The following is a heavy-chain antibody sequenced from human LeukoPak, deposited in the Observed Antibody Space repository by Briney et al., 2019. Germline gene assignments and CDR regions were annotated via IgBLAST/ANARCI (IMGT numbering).Heavy chain of an antibody. D-gene: IGHD6-19*01. CDR2: IWYDGSNK. J-gene: IGHJ4*02. CDR3: AKAGYSSGWHDSHFDY. Sequence: GGSLRLSCAASGFTFSSYGMHWVRQAPGKGLEWVAVIWYDGSNKYYADSVKGRFTISKDNSRNTLDLQMNSLSAEDTAVYYCAKAGYSSGWHDSHFDYWGQGTLVTVSS. CDR1: GFTFSSYG. V-gene: IGHV3-33*06.